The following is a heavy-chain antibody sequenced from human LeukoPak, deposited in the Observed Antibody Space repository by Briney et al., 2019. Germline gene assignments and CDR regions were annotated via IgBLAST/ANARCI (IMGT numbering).Heavy chain of an antibody. CDR1: GGSISNYF. D-gene: IGHD6-13*01. CDR3: ARHGQTYSNSFDY. J-gene: IGHJ4*02. V-gene: IGHV4-59*08. CDR2: IYYSGRT. Sequence: SSQTLSLTCTVSGGSISNYFWSWIRQPPGKGLEWIGYIYYSGRTNYNPSLKSRVTISIDTSKNQFSLKLSSVTAADTAVYYCARHGQTYSNSFDYWGQGSLVSVSS.